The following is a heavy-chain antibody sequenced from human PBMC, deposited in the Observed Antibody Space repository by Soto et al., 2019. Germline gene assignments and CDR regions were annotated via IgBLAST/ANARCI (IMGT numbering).Heavy chain of an antibody. CDR1: GFTFSSHA. D-gene: IGHD2-8*01. CDR3: ARERARSKLMVYAIRGGFDP. CDR2: ISYDGSNK. V-gene: IGHV3-30-3*01. Sequence: GGSLRLSCAASGFTFSSHAMHWVRQAPGKGLEWVAVISYDGSNKYYADSVKGQFTISRDNSKNTLYLQMNSLRAEDTAVYYCARERARSKLMVYAIRGGFDPWGQGTLVTVSS. J-gene: IGHJ5*02.